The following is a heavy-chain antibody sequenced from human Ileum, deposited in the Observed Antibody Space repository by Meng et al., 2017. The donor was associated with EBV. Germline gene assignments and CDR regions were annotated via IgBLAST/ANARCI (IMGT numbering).Heavy chain of an antibody. Sequence: VHLKQGGEGRLKPSETLSLTCAVNGGSLSGAYWNWIRQPPGKGLEWIGEIIHGGSPSYNPSLKSRVTISIDTSKNQLSLMLSSVTAADTAVYYCARRPTGIDYWGQGTLVTVSS. J-gene: IGHJ4*02. CDR1: GGSLSGAY. CDR3: ARRPTGIDY. CDR2: IIHGGSP. V-gene: IGHV4-34*12. D-gene: IGHD2-8*02.